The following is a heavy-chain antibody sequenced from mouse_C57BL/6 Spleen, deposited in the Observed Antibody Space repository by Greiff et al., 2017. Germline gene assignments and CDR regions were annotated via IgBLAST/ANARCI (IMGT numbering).Heavy chain of an antibody. J-gene: IGHJ2*01. CDR2: IYIGNGYN. D-gene: IGHD1-1*01. CDR3: ARSEYYGSSQYYFDD. CDR1: GYTFTSYG. Sequence: EVQLQQSGAELVRPGSSVKMSCKTSGYTFTSYGINWVKQRPGKGLEWIGYIYIGNGYNEYNEKFKGKATLTSDTSSSTAYMQLSSMTSGDSAIYFFARSEYYGSSQYYFDDWGQGTTLTVSS. V-gene: IGHV1-58*01.